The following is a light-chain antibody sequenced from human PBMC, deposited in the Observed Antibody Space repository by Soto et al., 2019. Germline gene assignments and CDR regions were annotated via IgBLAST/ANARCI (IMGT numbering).Light chain of an antibody. J-gene: IGKJ1*01. CDR1: HTISSSY. Sequence: ENVLTQSPGTLSLSPGQRATLSCRASHTISSSYLAWYQQKPGQAPRLLIYAISDRATGVPDRFRGSGSGTDFTLTITRLEPEDFALYFCQQYDSSPRTFGQGTKVDIK. CDR3: QQYDSSPRT. CDR2: AIS. V-gene: IGKV3-20*01.